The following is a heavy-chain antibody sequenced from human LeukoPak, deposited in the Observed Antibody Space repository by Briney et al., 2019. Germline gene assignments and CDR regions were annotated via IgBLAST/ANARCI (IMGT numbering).Heavy chain of an antibody. D-gene: IGHD2-2*02. V-gene: IGHV1-2*06. CDR2: INPNSGGT. CDR1: GYTFTGYY. CDR3: ARGDCSSTSCYNIDY. Sequence: ASVKVSCKASGYTFTGYYMHWVRQAPGQGLEWMGRINPNSGGTNYAQKFQGRVTMTRDTSISTAYMELGRLRSDDTAVYYCARGDCSSTSCYNIDYWGQGTLVTVSS. J-gene: IGHJ4*02.